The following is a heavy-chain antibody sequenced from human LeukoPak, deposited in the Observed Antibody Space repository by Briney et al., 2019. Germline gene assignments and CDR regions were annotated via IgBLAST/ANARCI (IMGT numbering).Heavy chain of an antibody. CDR1: GGSISSGSYY. D-gene: IGHD3-3*01. Sequence: SETLSLTCTVSGGSISSGSYYWSWIRQPAGKGLEWIGRIYTSGSTNYNPSLKSRVTISVDTSKNQFSLKLSSVTAADTAVYYCARAAIFGVVTLNWFDPWGQGTLVTVSS. CDR2: IYTSGST. J-gene: IGHJ5*02. CDR3: ARAAIFGVVTLNWFDP. V-gene: IGHV4-61*02.